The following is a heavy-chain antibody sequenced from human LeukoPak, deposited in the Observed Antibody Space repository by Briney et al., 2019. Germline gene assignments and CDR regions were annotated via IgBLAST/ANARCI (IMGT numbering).Heavy chain of an antibody. CDR1: RVSISSGDYY. Sequence: PSETLSLTCTVSRVSISSGDYYWSWIRRPPGKGLEWIGYIRYSGSTYHNPSLKSRVTISVDTSKNQFSLKLSSVTAADTAVYYCSKQNYGDYAFDIWGPGTMVTVS. V-gene: IGHV4-30-4*01. CDR2: IRYSGST. D-gene: IGHD4-17*01. CDR3: SKQNYGDYAFDI. J-gene: IGHJ3*02.